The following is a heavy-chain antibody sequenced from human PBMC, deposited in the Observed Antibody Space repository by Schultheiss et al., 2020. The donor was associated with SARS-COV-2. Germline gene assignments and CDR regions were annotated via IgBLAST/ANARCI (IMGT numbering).Heavy chain of an antibody. CDR3: ARHSGSGSYYLYAQNRERGSNHFDY. D-gene: IGHD3-10*01. V-gene: IGHV4-59*08. CDR1: GGSISSYY. Sequence: SETLSLTCTVSGGSISSYYWSWIRQPPGKGLEWIGSIYYSGSTYYNPSLKSRVTISVDTSKNQFSLKLSSVTAADTAVYYCARHSGSGSYYLYAQNRERGSNHFDYWGQGTLVTVSS. CDR2: IYYSGST. J-gene: IGHJ4*02.